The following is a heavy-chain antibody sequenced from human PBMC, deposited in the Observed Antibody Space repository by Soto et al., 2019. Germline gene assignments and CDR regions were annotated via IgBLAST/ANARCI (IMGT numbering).Heavy chain of an antibody. D-gene: IGHD3-16*01. CDR3: ARDMVSTIGDFDY. J-gene: IGHJ4*02. V-gene: IGHV1-2*02. CDR1: GYTFTGYY. CDR2: INPNSGAT. Sequence: ASVKVSCKASGYTFTGYYMHWVRQAPGQGLEWVGWINPNSGATTYAQKFQGRVTMTRDTSIITAHMELSRLRSDDTAMYYCARDMVSTIGDFDYWGRGTLVTVSS.